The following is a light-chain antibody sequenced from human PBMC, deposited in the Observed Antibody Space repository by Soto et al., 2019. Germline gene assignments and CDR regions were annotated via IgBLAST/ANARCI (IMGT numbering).Light chain of an antibody. CDR3: CSYAGSSTYV. Sequence: QSALTQPASVSASPGQSITISCTGRSSDVGGYNLVSWYQQHPGKAPQLMIFGATYRPSGVSNRFSASKSGNTASLTISGLPAEDDADYYCCSYAGSSTYVFGTGTKLTVL. J-gene: IGLJ1*01. V-gene: IGLV2-23*01. CDR1: SSDVGGYNL. CDR2: GAT.